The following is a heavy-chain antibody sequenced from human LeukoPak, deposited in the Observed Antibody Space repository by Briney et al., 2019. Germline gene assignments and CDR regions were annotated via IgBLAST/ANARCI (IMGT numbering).Heavy chain of an antibody. CDR2: ISYHGTSK. Sequence: SGGSLRLSCAASEFMLTNYAMHWVRQAPGKGLEWVAVISYHGTSKYYEDTVKGRFTISRDISKNTLYLQMDSLRAEDTAVYYCGRAGPNDHRFDYWGQGTLVTVSS. CDR3: GRAGPNDHRFDY. CDR1: EFMLTNYA. D-gene: IGHD1-1*01. J-gene: IGHJ4*02. V-gene: IGHV3-30-3*01.